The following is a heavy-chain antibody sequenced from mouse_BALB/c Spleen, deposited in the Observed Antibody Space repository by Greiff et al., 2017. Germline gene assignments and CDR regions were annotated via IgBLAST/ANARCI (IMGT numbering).Heavy chain of an antibody. CDR2: INPSTGYT. D-gene: IGHD3-3*01. J-gene: IGHJ2*01. CDR1: GYTFTSYW. V-gene: IGHV1-7*01. CDR3: ARGGRVYYFDY. Sequence: VQLQQSGAELAKPGASVKMSCKASGYTFTSYWMHWVKQRPGQGLEWIGYINPSTGYTEYNQKFKDKATLTADKSSSTAYMQLSSLTSEDSAVYYCARGGRVYYFDYWGQGTTLTVSS.